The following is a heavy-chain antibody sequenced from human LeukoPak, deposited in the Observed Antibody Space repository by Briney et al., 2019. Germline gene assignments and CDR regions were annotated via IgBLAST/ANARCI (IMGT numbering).Heavy chain of an antibody. V-gene: IGHV1-2*02. D-gene: IGHD5-12*01. CDR3: AREGRDRWVATIDRVRVFDY. CDR1: GYTFTGYY. Sequence: GASVKVSCKASGYTFTGYYMHWVRQAPGQGLEWMGWSNPNSGGTNYAQKFQGRVTMTRDTSISTAYMELSRLRSDDTAVYYCAREGRDRWVATIDRVRVFDYWGQGTLVTVSS. CDR2: SNPNSGGT. J-gene: IGHJ4*02.